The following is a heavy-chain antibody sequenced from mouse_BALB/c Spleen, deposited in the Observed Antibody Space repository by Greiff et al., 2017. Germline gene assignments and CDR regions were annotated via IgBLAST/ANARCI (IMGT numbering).Heavy chain of an antibody. Sequence: EVQLQQSGAELVKPGASVKLSCTASGFNIKDTYMHWVKQRPEQGLEWIGRIDPANGNTKYDPKFQGKATITADTSSNTAYLQLSSLTSEDTAVYYCARFYDGYYDYFDYWGQGTTRTVSS. D-gene: IGHD2-3*01. CDR2: IDPANGNT. CDR3: ARFYDGYYDYFDY. V-gene: IGHV14-3*02. CDR1: GFNIKDTY. J-gene: IGHJ2*01.